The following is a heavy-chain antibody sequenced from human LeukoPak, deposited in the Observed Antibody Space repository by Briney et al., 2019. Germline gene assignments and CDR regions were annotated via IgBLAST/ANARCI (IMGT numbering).Heavy chain of an antibody. CDR3: ARDQDIVVVVAATTDYYYYYGMDV. D-gene: IGHD2-15*01. CDR1: GGTFSSYA. CDR2: IIPIFGTA. Sequence: GASVKVSCKASGGTFSSYAISWVRQAPGQGLEWMGGIIPIFGTANYAQKFQGRVTITADESTSTACMELSSLRSEDTAVYYCARDQDIVVVVAATTDYYYYYGMDVWGQGTTVTVSS. J-gene: IGHJ6*02. V-gene: IGHV1-69*13.